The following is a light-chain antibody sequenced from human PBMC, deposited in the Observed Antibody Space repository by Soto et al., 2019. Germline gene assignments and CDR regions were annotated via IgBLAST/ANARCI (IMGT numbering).Light chain of an antibody. V-gene: IGKV1-9*01. J-gene: IGKJ4*01. CDR1: QDISNF. CDR2: AVF. CDR3: QQLDSYPLT. Sequence: DIQMTQSPSPLSASVGDRVTITFRASQDISNFLAWFQQKPGRAPKLLIYAVFTLQSGVPSRFSGSGSGAEFTLTISSLQPEDFATYYCQQLDSYPLTFGGGTKVDNK.